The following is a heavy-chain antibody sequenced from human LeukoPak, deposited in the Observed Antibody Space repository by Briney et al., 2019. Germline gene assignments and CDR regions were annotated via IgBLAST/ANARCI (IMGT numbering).Heavy chain of an antibody. CDR3: AKERRYSSGYYSFDY. CDR2: LGGSGGDT. CDR1: GLSFSSYA. D-gene: IGHD6-19*01. Sequence: PARSLRLSCAASGLSFSSYAMSWVRQPPGKGLGWDSGLGGSGGDTNYADSVKGRFTSSRDNSKHTLYLQMNSLRAEDTAVYYGAKERRYSSGYYSFDYWGQGTLVTVSS. V-gene: IGHV3-23*01. J-gene: IGHJ4*02.